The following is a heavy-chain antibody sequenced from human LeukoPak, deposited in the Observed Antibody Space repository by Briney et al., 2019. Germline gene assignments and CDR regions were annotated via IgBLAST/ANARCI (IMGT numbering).Heavy chain of an antibody. CDR1: GFTFSSYA. CDR2: ISYDGSNK. CDR3: ARDSELLGIVATNLSGYFDY. J-gene: IGHJ4*02. Sequence: GGSLRLSCAASGFTFSSYAMHWVRQAPGKGLEWVAVISYDGSNKYYADSVKGRFTISRDNSKNTLYLQMNSLRAEDTAVYYCARDSELLGIVATNLSGYFDYWGQGTLVTVSS. V-gene: IGHV3-30*04. D-gene: IGHD5-12*01.